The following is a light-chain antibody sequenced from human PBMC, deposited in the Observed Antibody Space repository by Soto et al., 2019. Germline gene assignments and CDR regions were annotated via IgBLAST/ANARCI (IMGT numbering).Light chain of an antibody. CDR2: GAS. V-gene: IGKV3-15*01. CDR1: QGVSRK. J-gene: IGKJ5*01. CDR3: QQYNNWPPVT. Sequence: DIVMTQSPATLSVAPGERVTFSCRASQGVSRKLAWYQHKPGQAPRLLISGASTGATGIPARFSGSGSGTEFTLTISSLQSEDFAVYCCQQYNNWPPVTFGQGTRLEI.